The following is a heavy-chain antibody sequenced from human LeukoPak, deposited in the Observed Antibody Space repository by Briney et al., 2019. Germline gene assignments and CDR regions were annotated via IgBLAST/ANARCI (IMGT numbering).Heavy chain of an antibody. CDR2: IHTTGSPI. CDR1: GFTFSDYS. V-gene: IGHV3-48*01. CDR3: ARDRFTYGSGSGWFDP. Sequence: GGSLRLSCAASGFTFSDYSMIWVRQAPGRGLEWVSYIHTTGSPIFYADSVMGRFTISRDNAKNSLYLQMNSLRAEDAAIYYCARDRFTYGSGSGWFDPWGQGTLVTVSS. D-gene: IGHD3-10*01. J-gene: IGHJ5*02.